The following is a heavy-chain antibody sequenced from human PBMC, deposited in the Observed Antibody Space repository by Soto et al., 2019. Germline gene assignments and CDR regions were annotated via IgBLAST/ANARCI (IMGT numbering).Heavy chain of an antibody. D-gene: IGHD5-18*01. CDR1: GFTFSSYA. CDR3: AKDRPNYLGSSYGWFDP. CDR2: ISGSGGST. J-gene: IGHJ5*02. V-gene: IGHV3-23*01. Sequence: GGSLRLSCAASGFTFSSYAMSWVRQAPGKGLEWVSAISGSGGSTYYADSVKGRFTISRDNSKNTLYLQMNSLRAEDTAVYYCAKDRPNYLGSSYGWFDPWGQGTLVTVSS.